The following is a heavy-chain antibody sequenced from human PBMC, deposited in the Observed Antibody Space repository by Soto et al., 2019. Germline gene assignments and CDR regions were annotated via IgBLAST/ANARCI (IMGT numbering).Heavy chain of an antibody. V-gene: IGHV3-9*01. CDR1: GFTFGDYG. CDR2: ISWNSGGI. J-gene: IGHJ4*02. CDR3: AKDIRSYQKEFDS. Sequence: GGSLRLSCVASGFTFGDYGMHWVRQAPGKGLEWVSGISWNSGGIAYADSVKGRFAISRDNARNSLYLQMNSLRPEDTALYYCAKDIRSYQKEFDSWGQGTLVTVSS. D-gene: IGHD3-16*02.